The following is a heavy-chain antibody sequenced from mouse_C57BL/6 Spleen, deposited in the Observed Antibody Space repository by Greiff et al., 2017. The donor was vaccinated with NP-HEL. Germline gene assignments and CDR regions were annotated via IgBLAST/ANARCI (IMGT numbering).Heavy chain of an antibody. CDR2: IYPGSGST. D-gene: IGHD1-1*01. V-gene: IGHV1-55*01. CDR3: ARYYYGISWFAY. Sequence: QVQLKQPGAELVKPGASVKMSCKASGYTFTSYWITWVKQRPGQGLEWIGDIYPGSGSTNYNEKFKSKATLTVDTSSSTAYMQLSSLTSEDSAVYYCARYYYGISWFAYWGQGTLVTVSA. J-gene: IGHJ3*01. CDR1: GYTFTSYW.